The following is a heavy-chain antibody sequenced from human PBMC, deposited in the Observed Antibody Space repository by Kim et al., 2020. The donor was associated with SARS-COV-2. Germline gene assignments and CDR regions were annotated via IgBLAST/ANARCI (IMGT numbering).Heavy chain of an antibody. Sequence: ASVKVSCKASGYTFTSYGISWVRQAPGQGLEWMGWISAYNGNTNYAQKLQGRVTMTTDTSTSTAYMELRSLRSDDTAVYYCARDDFWSGIYIPGGTWFDPWGQGTLVTVSS. CDR3: ARDDFWSGIYIPGGTWFDP. D-gene: IGHD3-3*01. CDR1: GYTFTSYG. V-gene: IGHV1-18*01. CDR2: ISAYNGNT. J-gene: IGHJ5*02.